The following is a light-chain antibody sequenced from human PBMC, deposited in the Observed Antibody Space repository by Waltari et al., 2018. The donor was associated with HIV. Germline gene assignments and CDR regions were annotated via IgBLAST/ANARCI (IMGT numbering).Light chain of an antibody. V-gene: IGKV4-1*01. CDR2: WAS. CDR3: QQYYSTPYT. CDR1: QSLLYSSSNKNS. Sequence: DIVMTQSPDSLAVSLGERATIHCKSSQSLLYSSSNKNSLAWYQHKPGQPPELLIYWASTRDSGVPDRFSGSGSGTDFNLTISSLQAEDGAVYYCQQYYSTPYTFGLGTKLEIK. J-gene: IGKJ2*01.